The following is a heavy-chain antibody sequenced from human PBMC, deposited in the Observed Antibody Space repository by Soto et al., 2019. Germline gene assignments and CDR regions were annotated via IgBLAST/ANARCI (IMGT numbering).Heavy chain of an antibody. V-gene: IGHV3-33*01. Sequence: GGSLRLSCAASGFTFSSYGMHWVRQAPGKGLEWVAVIWYDGSNKYYADSVKGRFTISRDNSKNTLYLQMNSLRAEDTAVYYCARDSDCSGGSRWRCWFDPWGQGTLVTVSS. D-gene: IGHD2-15*01. CDR3: ARDSDCSGGSRWRCWFDP. CDR2: IWYDGSNK. J-gene: IGHJ5*02. CDR1: GFTFSSYG.